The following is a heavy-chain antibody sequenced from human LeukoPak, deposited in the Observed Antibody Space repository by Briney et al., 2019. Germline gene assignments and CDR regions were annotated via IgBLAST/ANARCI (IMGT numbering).Heavy chain of an antibody. Sequence: SETLSLTCAVYGGSFSGYYWSWIRQPPGKGLEWIGEINHRGSTNYNPSLKSRVTISVDTSKNQFSLKLSSVTAADTAVYYCARAGGLDGYVALDIWGQGTMVTVSS. CDR3: ARAGGLDGYVALDI. V-gene: IGHV4-34*01. CDR2: INHRGST. J-gene: IGHJ3*02. CDR1: GGSFSGYY. D-gene: IGHD5-24*01.